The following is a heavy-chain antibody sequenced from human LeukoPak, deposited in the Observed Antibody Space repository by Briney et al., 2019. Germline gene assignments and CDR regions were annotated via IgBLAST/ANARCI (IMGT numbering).Heavy chain of an antibody. CDR1: GYTFTSYG. CDR3: ARAGVLRFLRDYYYYYMDV. Sequence: GASVKVSCKASGYTFTSYGISWVRQAPGQGLEWMGWISAYNGNTNYAQKLQGRVTMTTDTSTSTAYMELRSLRSDDTAVYYCARAGVLRFLRDYYYYYMDVWGKGTPVTVSS. V-gene: IGHV1-18*01. D-gene: IGHD3-3*01. CDR2: ISAYNGNT. J-gene: IGHJ6*03.